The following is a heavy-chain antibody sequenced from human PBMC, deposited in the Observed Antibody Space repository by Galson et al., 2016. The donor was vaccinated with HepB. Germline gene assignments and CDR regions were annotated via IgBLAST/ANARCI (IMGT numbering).Heavy chain of an antibody. J-gene: IGHJ4*02. CDR3: TRVEVAGPDSSSWDFEDY. CDR2: IRHKANSYTT. D-gene: IGHD6-13*01. V-gene: IGHV3-72*01. Sequence: SLRLSCAASGFIFSDYVMDWVRQPPGKGLEWVGRIRHKANSYTTEYAASVKGRFTISRDDSEGSLYLQMNSLKTEDTAVYYCTRVEVAGPDSSSWDFEDYWGQGTLVTVSS. CDR1: GFIFSDYV.